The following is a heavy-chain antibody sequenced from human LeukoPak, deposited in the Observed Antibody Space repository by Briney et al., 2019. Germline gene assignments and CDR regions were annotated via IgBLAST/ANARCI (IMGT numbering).Heavy chain of an antibody. Sequence: GGSLRLSCAASGFSFNTYNMNWVRQAPGKGLEWVSYISSSSSTIYYADSVEGRFTISRDNAENSVYLQMNSLRAEDTAVYYCARDPGLSGYYFDYWGQGTLVTVSS. J-gene: IGHJ4*02. CDR1: GFSFNTYN. CDR3: ARDPGLSGYYFDY. CDR2: ISSSSSTI. D-gene: IGHD5-12*01. V-gene: IGHV3-48*01.